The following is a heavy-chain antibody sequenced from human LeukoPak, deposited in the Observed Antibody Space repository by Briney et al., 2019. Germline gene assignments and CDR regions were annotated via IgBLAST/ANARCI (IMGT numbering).Heavy chain of an antibody. CDR2: INPNSGGT. D-gene: IGHD6-13*01. V-gene: IGHV1-2*02. J-gene: IGHJ4*02. CDR3: ARDLSIAAPGTDFDY. CDR1: GYTFTGYS. Sequence: ASVKVSCKASGYTFTGYSVHWVRQAPGQGLEWMGWINPNSGGTKYALKFQVRVTMTRDTSISTAYMELSRLTSDDTAVYYCARDLSIAAPGTDFDYWGQGTLVTVSS.